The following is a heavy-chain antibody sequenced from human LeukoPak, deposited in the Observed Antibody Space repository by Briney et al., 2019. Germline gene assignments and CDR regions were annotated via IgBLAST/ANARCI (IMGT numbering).Heavy chain of an antibody. CDR1: GGSISSYY. D-gene: IGHD3-10*01. CDR2: IYYSGST. CDR3: VRVGYGSGSYYKENPNPFDP. Sequence: SETLSLTCTVSGGSISSYYWSWIRQPPGKGLEWIGYIYYSGSTNYNPSLKSRVTISVDTSKNQFSLKLSSVTAADTAVYYCVRVGYGSGSYYKENPNPFDPWGQGTLVTVSS. V-gene: IGHV4-59*01. J-gene: IGHJ5*02.